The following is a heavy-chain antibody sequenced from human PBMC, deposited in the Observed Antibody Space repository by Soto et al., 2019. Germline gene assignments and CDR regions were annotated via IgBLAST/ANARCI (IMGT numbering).Heavy chain of an antibody. J-gene: IGHJ6*03. V-gene: IGHV3-21*01. CDR1: GFTFSSYS. Sequence: GGSLRLSCAASGFTFSSYSMNWVRQAPGKGLEWVSSISSSSSYIYYADSVKGRFTISRDNAKNSLYLQMNSLRAEDTAVYYCARDRGVATIPPYYYYYMDVWGKGTTVTVSS. CDR2: ISSSSSYI. CDR3: ARDRGVATIPPYYYYYMDV. D-gene: IGHD5-12*01.